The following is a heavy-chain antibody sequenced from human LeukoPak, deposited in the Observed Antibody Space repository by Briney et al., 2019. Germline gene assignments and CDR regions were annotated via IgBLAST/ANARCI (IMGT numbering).Heavy chain of an antibody. V-gene: IGHV4-59*01. D-gene: IGHD6-13*01. CDR2: IYYSGST. CDR1: GGSISSYY. CDR3: ARAAAAGNYYYYYMDV. J-gene: IGHJ6*03. Sequence: PSETLSLTCTVSGGSISSYYWSWLRQPPGKGLEWIGYIYYSGSTNYNPSLKSRVTISVDTSKNQFSLKLSSVTAADTAVYYCARAAAAGNYYYYYMDVWGKGTTVTVSS.